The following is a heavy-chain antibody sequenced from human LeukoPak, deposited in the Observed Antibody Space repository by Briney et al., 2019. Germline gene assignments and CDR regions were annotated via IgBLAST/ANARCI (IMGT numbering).Heavy chain of an antibody. V-gene: IGHV3-74*01. CDR2: INSDGSNT. CDR1: EFTFSSYW. J-gene: IGHJ5*01. Sequence: PGGSLRLSCAASEFTFSSYWMHWVRQAPGKGLVWVSLINSDGSNTVYADSVKGRFTVSRDNTKNTMYLQMNSLRVEDTAVYYCARPPDILTGKNWFDSWGQGTLVTVSS. D-gene: IGHD3-9*01. CDR3: ARPPDILTGKNWFDS.